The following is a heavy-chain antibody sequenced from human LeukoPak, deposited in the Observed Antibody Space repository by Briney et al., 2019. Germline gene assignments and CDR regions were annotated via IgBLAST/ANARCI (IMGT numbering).Heavy chain of an antibody. CDR1: GFTFSSYA. CDR2: ISGSGGST. J-gene: IGHJ4*02. Sequence: GGSLRLSCAASGFTFSSYAMSWVRQAPGKGLEWVSAISGSGGSTYYADSVKGRFTISRDNSKNTLYLQMNSLRAEDTAVYYCARVPYSGYDWGYYFDYWGQGTLVTVSS. V-gene: IGHV3-23*01. CDR3: ARVPYSGYDWGYYFDY. D-gene: IGHD5-12*01.